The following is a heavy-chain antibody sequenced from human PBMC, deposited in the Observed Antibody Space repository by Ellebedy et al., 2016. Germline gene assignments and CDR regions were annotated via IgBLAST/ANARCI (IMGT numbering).Heavy chain of an antibody. CDR2: ISTVSITI. J-gene: IGHJ6*02. Sequence: GESLKISXASSGLTLNTYGMNWVRQAPGKGLEWVSYISTVSITIRYADSVKGRFTISRDNGKNSLYLQMYSLRAEDTAVYYCAREGRSGCMDVWGQGTTVTVSS. CDR3: AREGRSGCMDV. V-gene: IGHV3-48*04. D-gene: IGHD6-19*01. CDR1: GLTLNTYG.